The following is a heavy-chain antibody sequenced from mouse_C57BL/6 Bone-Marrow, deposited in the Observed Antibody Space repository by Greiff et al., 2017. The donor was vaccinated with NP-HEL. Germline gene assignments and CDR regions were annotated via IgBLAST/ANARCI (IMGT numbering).Heavy chain of an antibody. J-gene: IGHJ1*03. CDR3: AGIDYGGSSYEDFDD. D-gene: IGHD1-1*01. CDR1: GYTFTGYW. Sequence: QVQLQESGAELMKPGASVKLSCKASGYTFTGYWIEWVKQRPGHGLEWIGEILPGSGSTTYNQKFKGKATLTADKSSSTAYMQLSSLTTENSAVDYCAGIDYGGSSYEDFDDWGKGTTVTVSS. V-gene: IGHV1-9*01. CDR2: ILPGSGST.